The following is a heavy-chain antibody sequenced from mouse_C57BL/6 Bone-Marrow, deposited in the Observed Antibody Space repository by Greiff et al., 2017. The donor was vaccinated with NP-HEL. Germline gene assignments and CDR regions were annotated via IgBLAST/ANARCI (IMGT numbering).Heavy chain of an antibody. D-gene: IGHD1-1*01. CDR1: GFSLTSYG. V-gene: IGHV2-6-1*01. CDR3: ARHGGYYYDAMDY. Sequence: QVQLKESGPGLVAPSQSLSITCTVSGFSLTSYGVHWVRQPPGKGLEWLVVIWSDGSTTYNSALKSRLSISKDNSKSQVFLKMNSLQTDDTAMYYCARHGGYYYDAMDYWGQGTSVTVSS. CDR2: IWSDGST. J-gene: IGHJ4*01.